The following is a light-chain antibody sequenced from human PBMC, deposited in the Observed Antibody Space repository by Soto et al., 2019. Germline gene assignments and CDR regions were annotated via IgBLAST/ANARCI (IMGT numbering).Light chain of an antibody. CDR1: ISYVGGYNY. CDR2: EVP. V-gene: IGLV2-14*01. CDR3: TSYAGPNRHV. J-gene: IGLJ1*01. Sequence: SSLPHPACVSGSPRQSITISCPGPISYVGGYNYVSWYQQHQVKAPKLIIYEVPNRPSGISNRFSGSKSGNTASLTISGLQAEDEDDDYCTSYAGPNRHVFGTGNKGNVI.